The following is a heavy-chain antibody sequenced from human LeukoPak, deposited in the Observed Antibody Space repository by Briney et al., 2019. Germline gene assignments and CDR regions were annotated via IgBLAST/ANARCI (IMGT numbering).Heavy chain of an antibody. CDR3: ARLGSYWDYYYYMDV. CDR1: GGSISRSSYY. D-gene: IGHD1-26*01. V-gene: IGHV4-39*01. J-gene: IGHJ6*03. CDR2: IYYSGST. Sequence: SETLSLTCTVSGGSISRSSYYWGWIRQPPGKGLEWIGSIYYSGSTYYNPSLKSRVTISVDTSKNQFSLKLSSVTAADTAVYYCARLGSYWDYYYYMDVWGKGTTVTVSS.